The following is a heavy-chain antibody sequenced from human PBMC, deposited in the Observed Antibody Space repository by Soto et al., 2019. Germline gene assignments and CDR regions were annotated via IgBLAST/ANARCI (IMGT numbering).Heavy chain of an antibody. CDR3: AKARSQVAVAED. Sequence: EVQVLESGGDLVQPGGSLRLSCATSGFTFSSYAMSWVRQAPGKGLEWVSAINNSGGKTYYADAVKGRFTISRDNSKNTLFLQMNSLRAEDTAIYYCAKARSQVAVAEDWGQGTLVTVSS. J-gene: IGHJ4*02. V-gene: IGHV3-23*01. CDR1: GFTFSSYA. D-gene: IGHD6-19*01. CDR2: INNSGGKT.